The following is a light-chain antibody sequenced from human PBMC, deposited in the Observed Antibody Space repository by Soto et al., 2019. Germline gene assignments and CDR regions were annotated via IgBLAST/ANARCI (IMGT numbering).Light chain of an antibody. Sequence: QSALTQPASVSGSPGQSLTISCTGASGDIGGHDYVSWYQKHPGKAPKLIIYDVTHRPSGVSNRFSGSKSGNTASLTISGLQAEDEADYYCSSSTARSTLVVFGGGTKLTVL. CDR3: SSSTARSTLVV. CDR2: DVT. V-gene: IGLV2-14*01. CDR1: SGDIGGHDY. J-gene: IGLJ2*01.